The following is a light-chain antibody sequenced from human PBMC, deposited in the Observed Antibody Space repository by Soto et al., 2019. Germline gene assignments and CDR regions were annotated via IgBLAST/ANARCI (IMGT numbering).Light chain of an antibody. J-gene: IGKJ4*01. CDR3: QQFDSYPLT. CDR2: DVS. Sequence: DIQLTQSPSFLSASVGDRVTITGRASQGIGSFFAWYQLKPGNAPKLLIYDVSTLQGGVASRFSGSGSGTEFTLTISSLQPEDFATYFCQQFDSYPLTFGGGTKVEIK. CDR1: QGIGSF. V-gene: IGKV1-9*01.